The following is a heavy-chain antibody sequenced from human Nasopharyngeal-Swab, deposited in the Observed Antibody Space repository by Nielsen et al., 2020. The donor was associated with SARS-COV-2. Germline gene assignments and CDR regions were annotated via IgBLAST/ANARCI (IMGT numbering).Heavy chain of an antibody. J-gene: IGHJ6*02. CDR1: GFTVSSNY. D-gene: IGHD2-21*01. Sequence: GESLKISCAASGFTVSSNYMSWVRQAPGKGLEWVSVIYSGGSTYYADSVKGRFTISRDNAKNTLYLQMNSLRAEDTAMYYCARVGVNDYYYGMDVWGQGTTVTVSS. CDR3: ARVGVNDYYYGMDV. V-gene: IGHV3-53*01. CDR2: IYSGGST.